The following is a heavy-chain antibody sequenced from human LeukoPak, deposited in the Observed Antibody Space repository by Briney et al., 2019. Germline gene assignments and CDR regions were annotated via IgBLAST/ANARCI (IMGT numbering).Heavy chain of an antibody. V-gene: IGHV1-8*01. J-gene: IGHJ4*02. CDR1: GYTFTSYD. Sequence: ASVKVSCKASGYTFTSYDINWVRQATGQGLEWMGWMNPNSGNTGYAQKFQGRVTMTRNTSISTAYMELSSLRSEDTAVYYCARTGALFYGYVWGSYRQPYYFDYWGQGTLVTVSS. D-gene: IGHD3-16*02. CDR3: ARTGALFYGYVWGSYRQPYYFDY. CDR2: MNPNSGNT.